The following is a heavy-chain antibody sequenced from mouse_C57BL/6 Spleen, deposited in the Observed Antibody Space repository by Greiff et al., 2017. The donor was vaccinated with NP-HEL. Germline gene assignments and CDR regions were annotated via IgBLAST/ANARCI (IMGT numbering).Heavy chain of an antibody. CDR1: GFNIKDYY. V-gene: IGHV14-2*01. CDR2: IDPEDGET. CDR3: ARGGGYDGAY. D-gene: IGHD2-2*01. J-gene: IGHJ3*01. Sequence: VQLQQSGAELVKPGASVKLSCTASGFNIKDYYMHWVKQRTEQGLEWIGRIDPEDGETKYAPKFPGKATITADTSSNTAYLQLSSLTSEDTAVYYCARGGGYDGAYWGQGTLVTVSA.